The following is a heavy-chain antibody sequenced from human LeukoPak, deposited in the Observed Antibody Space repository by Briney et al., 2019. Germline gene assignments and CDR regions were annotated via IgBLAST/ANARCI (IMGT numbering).Heavy chain of an antibody. CDR2: ISYDGSNK. D-gene: IGHD3-3*01. V-gene: IGHV3-30-3*01. J-gene: IGHJ4*02. CDR1: GFTFSSYA. Sequence: GGSLRLSCAASGFTFSSYAMSCVRQAPGKGLEWGAVISYDGSNKYYADSVKGRFTISRDNSKNTLYLQMNSLRAEDTAVYYCARLAITKELKYDFWSGIDYWGQGTLVTVSS. CDR3: ARLAITKELKYDFWSGIDY.